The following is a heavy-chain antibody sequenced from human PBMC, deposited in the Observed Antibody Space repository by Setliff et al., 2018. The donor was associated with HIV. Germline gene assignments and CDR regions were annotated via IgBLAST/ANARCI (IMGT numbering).Heavy chain of an antibody. CDR1: GGSFSGYY. CDR3: ARGAPYCNHGICHLFDY. Sequence: SETLSLTCAVYGGSFSGYYWNWIRQPPGKGLEWIGEVSHGGSTTYNPSLKSRITISGDTSKNQFSLNMTSVTAADTAVYFCARGAPYCNHGICHLFDYWGHGNLVTVSS. D-gene: IGHD2-8*01. CDR2: VSHGGST. J-gene: IGHJ4*01. V-gene: IGHV4-34*01.